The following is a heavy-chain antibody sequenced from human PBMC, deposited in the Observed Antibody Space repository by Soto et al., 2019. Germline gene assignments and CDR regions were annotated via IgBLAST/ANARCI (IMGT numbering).Heavy chain of an antibody. CDR1: GGTFSSYA. V-gene: IGHV1-18*01. J-gene: IGHJ4*02. D-gene: IGHD4-17*01. CDR2: ISAYNGNT. Sequence: ASVKVSCKASGGTFSSYAISWVRQAPGQGLEWMGWISAYNGNTNYAQKLQGRVTMTTDTSTSTAYMALRSLRSDDTAVYYCAIDYGGPPFDYWGQGTLVTVSS. CDR3: AIDYGGPPFDY.